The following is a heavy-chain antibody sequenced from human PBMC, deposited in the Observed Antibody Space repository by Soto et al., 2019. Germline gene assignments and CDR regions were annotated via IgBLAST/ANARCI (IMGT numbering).Heavy chain of an antibody. Sequence: PGGSLRLSCAVSGFTVSYNYMNWVRQAPGKGLEWVSVIYRGGDTFYADSVKGRFTISRDNSKNTLYLQMNSLRAEDTAVYYCARGMYGSGSHYIGDAFDIWGQGTLVTV. CDR1: GFTVSYNY. D-gene: IGHD3-10*01. V-gene: IGHV3-53*01. CDR2: IYRGGDT. CDR3: ARGMYGSGSHYIGDAFDI. J-gene: IGHJ3*02.